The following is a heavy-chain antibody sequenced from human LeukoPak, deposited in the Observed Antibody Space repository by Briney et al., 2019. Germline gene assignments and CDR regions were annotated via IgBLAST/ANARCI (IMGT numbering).Heavy chain of an antibody. D-gene: IGHD2-15*01. CDR2: INPSGGTT. CDR1: GYTFTSYF. Sequence: ASVKVSCKASGYTFTSYFMHWVRQAPGQGLEWMGIINPSGGTTVYPQKFQGRVTITRDMSTSTVYMELSSLTSGDTAVYYCARETIVAGRGNLQHWGQGTVVTVSS. CDR3: ARETIVAGRGNLQH. J-gene: IGHJ1*01. V-gene: IGHV1-46*01.